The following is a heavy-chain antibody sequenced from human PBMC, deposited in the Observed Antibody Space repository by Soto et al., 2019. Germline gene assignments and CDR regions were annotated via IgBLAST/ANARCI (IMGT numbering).Heavy chain of an antibody. Sequence: EVQLVESGGGLVQPGGSLRLSCAASGFTVSSNYMSWVRQAPGKGLEWVSVIYSGGSTYYADSVKGRFTISRDNSKNKLDHKMNSLRAEDTAVYYCAREIYSSASLFNYYYYYMDVWGKGTTVTVSS. V-gene: IGHV3-66*01. J-gene: IGHJ6*03. CDR1: GFTVSSNY. CDR3: AREIYSSASLFNYYYYYMDV. D-gene: IGHD6-6*01. CDR2: IYSGGST.